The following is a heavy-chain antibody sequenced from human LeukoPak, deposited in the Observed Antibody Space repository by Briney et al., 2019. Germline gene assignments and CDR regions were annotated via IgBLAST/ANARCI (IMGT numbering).Heavy chain of an antibody. J-gene: IGHJ5*02. Sequence: GGSLRLSCAASGFSFNSYDMHWVRQAPGKGLEWMTVISYDGSNEYYADSVKGRFTISRDNSKNTLYLQMNSLREEDTAVYYCAKGFMIRGFIMEPRFDPWGQGTLVTVSS. CDR2: ISYDGSNE. V-gene: IGHV3-30*18. CDR1: GFSFNSYD. CDR3: AKGFMIRGFIMEPRFDP. D-gene: IGHD3-10*01.